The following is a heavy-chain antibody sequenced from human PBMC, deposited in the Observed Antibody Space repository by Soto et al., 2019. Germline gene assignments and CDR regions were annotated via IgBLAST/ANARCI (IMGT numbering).Heavy chain of an antibody. CDR2: IIPVFGTT. J-gene: IGHJ4*02. CDR1: GGIFNNYA. V-gene: IGHV1-69*13. Sequence: SVKVSCKASGGIFNNYAISWVRQAPGQGLEWVGGIIPVFGTTNYAQKFQGRITITADESTSTAYMEMSSLRSEDTAVYYCARGRLSGYGGYDSRVTAPYYFDYWGRGTLVTVSS. D-gene: IGHD5-12*01. CDR3: ARGRLSGYGGYDSRVTAPYYFDY.